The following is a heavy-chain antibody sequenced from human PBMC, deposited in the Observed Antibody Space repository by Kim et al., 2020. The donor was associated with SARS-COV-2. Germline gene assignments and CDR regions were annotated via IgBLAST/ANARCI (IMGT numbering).Heavy chain of an antibody. D-gene: IGHD4-4*01. V-gene: IGHV3-7*01. CDR2: IKQDGSEK. Sequence: GGSLRLSCVASGFTFSSYWMIWVRQAPGKGLEWVANIKQDGSEKYYVDSVKGRFTISRDNTKNSLYLQMNSLRAEDTAVYFCAREGVGTTITTFAFGYWG. CDR3: AREGVGTTITTFAFGY. CDR1: GFTFSSYW. J-gene: IGHJ4*01.